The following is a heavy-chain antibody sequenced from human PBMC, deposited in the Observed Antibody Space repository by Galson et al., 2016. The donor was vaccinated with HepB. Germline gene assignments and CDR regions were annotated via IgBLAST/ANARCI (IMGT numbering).Heavy chain of an antibody. J-gene: IGHJ5*02. CDR2: INAGNGYP. D-gene: IGHD3-10*01. CDR3: ARGASYGSGGYYTWFDP. CDR1: GYTFSNYG. V-gene: IGHV1-3*01. Sequence: SVKVSCKASGYTFSNYGIHWVRQAPGQGLDWMGWINAGNGYPKYSQKFQGRVTITRDTSASTAYMELSSLRYEDTAVYYCARGASYGSGGYYTWFDPWGQGTLVTVSS.